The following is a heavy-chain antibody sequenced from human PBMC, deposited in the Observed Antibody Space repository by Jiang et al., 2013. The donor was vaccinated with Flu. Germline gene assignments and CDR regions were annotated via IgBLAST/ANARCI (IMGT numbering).Heavy chain of an antibody. D-gene: IGHD5-12*01. CDR3: ARLGGYSGYGPVDY. V-gene: IGHV4-39*01. Sequence: SGSGLVKPSETLSLTCTVSGGSISSSSYYWGWIRQPPGKGLEWIGSIYYSGSTYYNPSLKSRVTISVDTSKNQFSLKLSSVTAADTAVYYCARLGGYSGYGPVDYWGQGTLVTVSS. CDR1: GGSISSSSYY. CDR2: IYYSGST. J-gene: IGHJ4*02.